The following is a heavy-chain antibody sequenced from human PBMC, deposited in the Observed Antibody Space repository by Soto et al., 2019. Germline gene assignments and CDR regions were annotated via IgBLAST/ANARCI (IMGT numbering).Heavy chain of an antibody. Sequence: ASGKVCCEAFGYTFTIYYIHWVRQAPGQGLEWMGVINTSGASPTYAQKFQDRVTMTRDTSTSTVYMELSSLRSEDTAVYYCARGGRHSDYYYYYGMDVWGQGTTVTVSS. V-gene: IGHV1-46*01. CDR3: ARGGRHSDYYYYYGMDV. CDR1: GYTFTIYY. J-gene: IGHJ6*02. CDR2: INTSGASP. D-gene: IGHD6-25*01.